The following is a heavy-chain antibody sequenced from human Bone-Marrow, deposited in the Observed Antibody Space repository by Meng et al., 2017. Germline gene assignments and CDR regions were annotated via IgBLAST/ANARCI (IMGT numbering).Heavy chain of an antibody. CDR1: GFTFSSYA. Sequence: LSLTCAASGFTFSSYAMSWVRQAPGKGLEWVSTISGSGTTTSYAGSVKGRFTISRDKSNNTLYLQMTSLRADDTALYFCAKARNILVVGAPSDFWGQGTLVTVSS. D-gene: IGHD2-15*01. V-gene: IGHV3-23*01. CDR2: ISGSGTTT. CDR3: AKARNILVVGAPSDF. J-gene: IGHJ4*02.